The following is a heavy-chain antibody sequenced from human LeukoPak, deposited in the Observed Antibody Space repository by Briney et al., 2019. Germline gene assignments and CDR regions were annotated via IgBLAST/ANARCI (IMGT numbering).Heavy chain of an antibody. CDR1: GGTFSSHA. J-gene: IGHJ6*02. CDR2: IIPILGIA. Sequence: ASVKVSCKASGGTFSSHAISWVRQAPGQGLEWMGRIIPILGIANYAQKFQGRVTITADKSTSTAYMELSSLRSEDTAVYYCARPMTPNYYYYGMDVWGQGTTVTVSS. CDR3: ARPMTPNYYYYGMDV. V-gene: IGHV1-69*04. D-gene: IGHD3-22*01.